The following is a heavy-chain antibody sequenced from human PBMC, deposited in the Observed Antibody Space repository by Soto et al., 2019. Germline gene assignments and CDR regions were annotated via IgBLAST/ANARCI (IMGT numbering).Heavy chain of an antibody. Sequence: QVQLVESGGGLVQPGRSLRLSCAGSGFTFSTYSVHWVRQAPGKGLEWVAVVSSDGTRTYYADSVKGRFTISRDNSMDTMFMQMNSLRVEDSAVYYCAGDVGDCSSNSCYFYGMDVWGQGTTVTVSS. CDR2: VSSDGTRT. CDR3: AGDVGDCSSNSCYFYGMDV. CDR1: GFTFSTYS. D-gene: IGHD2-2*01. V-gene: IGHV3-30-3*01. J-gene: IGHJ6*02.